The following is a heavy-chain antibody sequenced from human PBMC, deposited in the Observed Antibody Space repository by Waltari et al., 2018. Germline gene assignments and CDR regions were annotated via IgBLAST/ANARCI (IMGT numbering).Heavy chain of an antibody. D-gene: IGHD3-3*01. CDR1: GYTFINYE. CDR2: VNPTRGAT. CDR3: ARGRDVFANFDYNWFDP. Sequence: QVQLVQSGAEVLKPGASVKVSCQASGYTFINYEINWVRQAAGQGLEWLGWVNPTRGATAYAQKVQGRITMTWDTSISTAYMELSNLRSDDTAVLYCARGRDVFANFDYNWFDPWGQGTLVTVSS. V-gene: IGHV1-8*02. J-gene: IGHJ5*02.